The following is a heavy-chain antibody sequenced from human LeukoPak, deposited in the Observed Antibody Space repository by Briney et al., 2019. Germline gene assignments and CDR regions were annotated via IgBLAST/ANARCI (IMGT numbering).Heavy chain of an antibody. D-gene: IGHD3-9*01. CDR3: AKGDELDILTGYCHY. CDR2: ISWNSGSI. V-gene: IGHV3-9*01. Sequence: GGSLRLSCAASGFTFDDCAMHWVRQAPGKGLEWVSGISWNSGSIGYADSVKGRFTISRDNAKNSLYLQMNSLRAEDTALYYCAKGDELDILTGYCHYWGQGTLVTVSS. CDR1: GFTFDDCA. J-gene: IGHJ4*02.